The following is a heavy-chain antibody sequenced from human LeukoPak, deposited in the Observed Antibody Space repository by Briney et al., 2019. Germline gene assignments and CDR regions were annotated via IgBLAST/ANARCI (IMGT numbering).Heavy chain of an antibody. D-gene: IGHD3-10*01. CDR3: AKDLEFR. J-gene: IGHJ4*02. CDR2: ISGSGEFT. CDR1: GFMFSSYA. Sequence: GGSLRLSCAASGFMFSSYAMTWVRQAPGKGLEWVSSISGSGEFTDYADSVKGRFTISRDNSKNTLYLQMNSLRAEDTAVYYCAKDLEFRWGQGTLVTVSS. V-gene: IGHV3-23*01.